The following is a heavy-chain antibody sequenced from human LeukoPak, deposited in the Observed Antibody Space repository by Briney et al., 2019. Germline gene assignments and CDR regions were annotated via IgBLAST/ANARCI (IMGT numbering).Heavy chain of an antibody. V-gene: IGHV3-30*16. CDR3: ASSGDSSSWFYFDY. CDR1: GLTFSSYA. J-gene: IGHJ4*02. Sequence: GGSLRLFCAASGLTFSSYAMHWVRQAPGKGLEWVTLISHDGSTKYIADSVKGRFTISRDNSKNTLYLQMNGLRVDDTAVYFCASSGDSSSWFYFDYWGQGTLVTVSS. D-gene: IGHD6-13*01. CDR2: ISHDGSTK.